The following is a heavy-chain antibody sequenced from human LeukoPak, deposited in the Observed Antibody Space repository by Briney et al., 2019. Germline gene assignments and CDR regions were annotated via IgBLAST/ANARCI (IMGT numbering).Heavy chain of an antibody. V-gene: IGHV1-2*02. D-gene: IGHD2-21*02. CDR3: ARVIHCVGDCSIRNWFDT. CDR1: GYTFTGYY. Sequence: ASVKVSCKASGYTFTGYYIHWVRQAPGQGLEWMGRINPNSGGTNSAQKFQGRVTMTRDTSTGTAYMELSRLRSDDTAVYYCARVIHCVGDCSIRNWFDTWGQGTLVTVSS. CDR2: INPNSGGT. J-gene: IGHJ5*02.